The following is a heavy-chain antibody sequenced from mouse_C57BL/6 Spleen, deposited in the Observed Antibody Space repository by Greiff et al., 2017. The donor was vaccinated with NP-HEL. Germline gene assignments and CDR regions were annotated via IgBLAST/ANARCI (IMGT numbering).Heavy chain of an antibody. J-gene: IGHJ4*01. D-gene: IGHD2-4*01. CDR1: GYAFSSSW. CDR3: ARAGYDYGRDYYAMDY. Sequence: QVQLQQSGPELVKPGASVKISCKASGYAFSSSWMNWVKQRPGKGLEWIGRIYPGAGDTNYNGKFKGKATLTADKSSSTAYMQLSSLTSEDSAVYFCARAGYDYGRDYYAMDYWGQGTSVTVSS. V-gene: IGHV1-82*01. CDR2: IYPGAGDT.